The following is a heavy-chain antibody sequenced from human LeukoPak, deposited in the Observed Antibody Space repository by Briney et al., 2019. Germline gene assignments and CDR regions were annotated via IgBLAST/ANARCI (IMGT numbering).Heavy chain of an antibody. V-gene: IGHV4-39*01. CDR3: ATGRALFY. CDR2: IYYSGST. Sequence: SETLSLTCTVSGGSISSSSYYWGWIRQPPGKGLEWIGSIYYSGSTYYNPSLKSRVTISVDTSKNQFSLKLSSVTAADTAVYFCATGRALFYWGQGTLVTVSS. CDR1: GGSISSSSYY. J-gene: IGHJ4*02.